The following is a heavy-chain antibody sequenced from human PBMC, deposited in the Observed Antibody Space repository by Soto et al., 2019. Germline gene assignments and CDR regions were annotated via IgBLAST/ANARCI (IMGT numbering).Heavy chain of an antibody. J-gene: IGHJ2*01. V-gene: IGHV3-7*05. CDR3: ERRAWGRYFDL. CDR2: IKQGGSEK. D-gene: IGHD7-27*01. CDR1: GFTFTTYW. Sequence: EVQLVESGGGLVQPGGSLRLSCAASGFTFTTYWMKWVRQAPGKGLEWVADIKQGGSEKYYVDSVKGRFTISRDNAKNSLYPQKNTLRTEDTAVYYCERRAWGRYFDLWGRGTRVTVSS.